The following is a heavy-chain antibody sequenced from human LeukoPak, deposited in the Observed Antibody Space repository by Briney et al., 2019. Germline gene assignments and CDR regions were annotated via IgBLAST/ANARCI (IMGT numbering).Heavy chain of an antibody. V-gene: IGHV3-23*01. D-gene: IGHD2-2*01. Sequence: GGSLRLSCAASGFIFNNYGLVWVRQAPGKGLEWVSAISGSGGSTYYADSVKGRFTISRDNSKNTLYLQMNSLRAEDTAVYYCASGFSSTSWAAAFDIWGQGTMVTVSS. CDR3: ASGFSSTSWAAAFDI. CDR1: GFIFNNYG. CDR2: ISGSGGST. J-gene: IGHJ3*02.